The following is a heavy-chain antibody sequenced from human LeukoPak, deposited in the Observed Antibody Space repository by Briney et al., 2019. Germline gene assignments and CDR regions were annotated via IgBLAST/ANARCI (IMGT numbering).Heavy chain of an antibody. CDR1: GGTFRSNA. Sequence: ASVTVSFKASGGTFRSNAISWVRQALGQGLEWMGGITPIFGTANYAQKFQGRVTITAVESMSTAYMELSSLRSEDTAVYYCARGWLAETTVVTPYNYWSQGTLVTVSS. D-gene: IGHD4-23*01. V-gene: IGHV1-69*13. CDR2: ITPIFGTA. CDR3: ARGWLAETTVVTPYNY. J-gene: IGHJ4*02.